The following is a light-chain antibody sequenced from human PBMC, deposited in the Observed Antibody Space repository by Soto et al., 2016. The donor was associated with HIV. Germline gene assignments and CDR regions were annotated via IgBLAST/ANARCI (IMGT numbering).Light chain of an antibody. CDR2: KAS. CDR3: QQYKSSSPWT. V-gene: IGKV1-5*03. Sequence: DIQMTQSPSTLSASVGDRVTITCRASQSISSWLAWYQQKPGKAPKLLIYKASSLESGVPSRFSGSGSGTEFTLTISSLQPADFATYYCQQYKSSSPWTFGQGTKVEVK. J-gene: IGKJ1*01. CDR1: QSISSW.